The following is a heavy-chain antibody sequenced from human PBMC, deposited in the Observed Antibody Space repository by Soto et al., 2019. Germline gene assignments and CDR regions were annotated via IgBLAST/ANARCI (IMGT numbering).Heavy chain of an antibody. CDR3: AREISVAGGHFDY. Sequence: LRLSCTASGFTFSSYGMNWVRQAPGKGLEWVSSISSSSSTIYYADSVRGRFTISRDNAKNSLYLQMNSLRDEDTAVYYCAREISVAGGHFDYWGQGTLVTVSS. D-gene: IGHD6-19*01. V-gene: IGHV3-48*02. J-gene: IGHJ4*02. CDR1: GFTFSSYG. CDR2: ISSSSSTI.